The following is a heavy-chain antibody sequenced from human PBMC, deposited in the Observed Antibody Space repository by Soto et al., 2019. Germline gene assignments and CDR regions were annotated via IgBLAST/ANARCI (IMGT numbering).Heavy chain of an antibody. CDR3: ARRPLELEHYFDY. Sequence: QVQLQQWGAGLLKPSETLSLTCAVYGGSFSGYYWSWIRHPPGKGLEWIWEINHSGSTNYNPSLKSRVTISVDTSKNQFSLKLSSVTAADTAVYYCARRPLELEHYFDYWGQGTLVTVSS. CDR1: GGSFSGYY. CDR2: INHSGST. J-gene: IGHJ4*02. D-gene: IGHD1-26*01. V-gene: IGHV4-34*01.